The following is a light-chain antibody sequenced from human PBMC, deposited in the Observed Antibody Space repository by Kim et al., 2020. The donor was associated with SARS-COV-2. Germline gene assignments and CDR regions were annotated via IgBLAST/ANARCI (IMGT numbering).Light chain of an antibody. CDR3: VAWDDSLSGSV. CDR2: SND. J-gene: IGLJ3*02. CDR1: RSNIGSNV. Sequence: GQRVTISWSGSRSNIGSNVVNWYQQLPGTAPKLLIYSNDYRSSGVPDRFSGSKSGTSASLAISGLQSEDEADYYCVAWDDSLSGSVFGGGTQLTVL. V-gene: IGLV1-44*01.